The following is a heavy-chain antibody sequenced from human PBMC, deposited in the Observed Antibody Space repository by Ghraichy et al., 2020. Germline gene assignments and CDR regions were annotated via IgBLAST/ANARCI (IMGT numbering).Heavy chain of an antibody. CDR1: GLTFSKYW. J-gene: IGHJ5*02. D-gene: IGHD6-19*01. CDR2: IRQNGIEK. Sequence: GGSLRLSCAASGLTFSKYWMTWVRQAPGKGLEWVATIRQNGIEKYCVGSVEGRFTVSRDNAQNSLYLEMSGLRDEDTAVYFCATWDGRGWFAWGPGTLVTVSS. V-gene: IGHV3-7*03. CDR3: ATWDGRGWFA.